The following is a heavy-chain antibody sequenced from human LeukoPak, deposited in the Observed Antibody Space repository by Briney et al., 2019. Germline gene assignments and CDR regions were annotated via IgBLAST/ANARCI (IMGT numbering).Heavy chain of an antibody. CDR1: GFTFSSHA. V-gene: IGHV3-23*01. CDR3: DNASRYCSGGTCYSIRTGFDY. D-gene: IGHD2-15*01. Sequence: GGSLRLSCAASGFTFSSHAMSWVRQAPGKGLEWVSAISGSGGSTYYADYVKGRFTISRDNSKNTLYLQMNSLRAEDTDVYSYDNASRYCSGGTCYSIRTGFDYWGQGTLVTVSS. CDR2: ISGSGGST. J-gene: IGHJ4*02.